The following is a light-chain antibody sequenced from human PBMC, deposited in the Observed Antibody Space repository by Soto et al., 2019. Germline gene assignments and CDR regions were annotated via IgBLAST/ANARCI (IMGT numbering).Light chain of an antibody. CDR1: SSNIGAGYD. CDR3: QSFDTRLNSVV. Sequence: QSVVTQPPSASGALGQRVTISCTGSSSNIGAGYDVHWYQQFPGRASRLLIFGNNNRPSGVPDRFSGSKSGTSASLDISGLQADDEADYYCQSFDTRLNSVVFGGGTKLTVL. CDR2: GNN. J-gene: IGLJ2*01. V-gene: IGLV1-40*01.